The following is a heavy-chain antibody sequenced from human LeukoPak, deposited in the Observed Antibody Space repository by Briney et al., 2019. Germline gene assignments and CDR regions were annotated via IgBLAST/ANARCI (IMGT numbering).Heavy chain of an antibody. Sequence: SETLSLTCAVYGGSFSGYYWSWIRQPPGKGLEWIGEINHSGSTNYNPSLKSRVTISVDTSKNQFSLKLSSVTAADTAVYYCARGVLCSGGSCYRCYYYGMDVWGKGTTVTVSS. D-gene: IGHD2-15*01. V-gene: IGHV4-34*01. CDR1: GGSFSGYY. CDR2: INHSGST. CDR3: ARGVLCSGGSCYRCYYYGMDV. J-gene: IGHJ6*04.